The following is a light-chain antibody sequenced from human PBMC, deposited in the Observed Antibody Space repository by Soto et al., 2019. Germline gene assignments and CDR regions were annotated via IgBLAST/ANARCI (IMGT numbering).Light chain of an antibody. CDR3: QQFNNWPPIT. J-gene: IGKJ4*01. Sequence: EIVLTQSPATLSLSPGERATHSCRASQSLSNNIYLAWYQQKPGQAPRLLIYGASSRATGIPNRFSGSGSGTDFTLTISRLEPEDFAIFYCQQFNNWPPITFGGGTKVDI. CDR1: QSLSNNIY. V-gene: IGKV3D-20*02. CDR2: GAS.